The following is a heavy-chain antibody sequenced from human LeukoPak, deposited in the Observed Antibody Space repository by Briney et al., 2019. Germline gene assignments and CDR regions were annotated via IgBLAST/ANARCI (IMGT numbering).Heavy chain of an antibody. CDR2: ISYDGSNK. CDR3: ANLDYGGMEDY. J-gene: IGHJ4*02. V-gene: IGHV3-30*18. CDR1: GFTFSSYG. D-gene: IGHD4-23*01. Sequence: GGSLRLSCAASGFTFSSYGMHWVRQAPGKGLEWVAVISYDGSNKYYADSVKGRFTISRDNSKNTLYLQMNSLRAEDTAVYYCANLDYGGMEDYWGQGTLVTVSS.